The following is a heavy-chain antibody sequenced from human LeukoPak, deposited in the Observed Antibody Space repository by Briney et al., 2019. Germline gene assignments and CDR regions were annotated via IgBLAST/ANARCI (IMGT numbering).Heavy chain of an antibody. D-gene: IGHD5-18*01. Sequence: PSETLSLTCTVSGGSISSYYWSWIRQPPGKGLEGMGYIYYSGSTNYNPSLKSRVTISVDTSKNQFSLKLSSVTAADTAVYYCARDLRGYSYGSDYFDYWGQGTLVTVSS. CDR1: GGSISSYY. V-gene: IGHV4-59*01. J-gene: IGHJ4*02. CDR3: ARDLRGYSYGSDYFDY. CDR2: IYYSGST.